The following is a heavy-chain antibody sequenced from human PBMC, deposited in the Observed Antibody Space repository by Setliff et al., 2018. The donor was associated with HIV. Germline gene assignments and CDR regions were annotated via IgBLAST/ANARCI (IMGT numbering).Heavy chain of an antibody. J-gene: IGHJ3*02. CDR1: GGTFSSYA. V-gene: IGHV1-69*06. D-gene: IGHD3-10*01. CDR3: FSRGEDAFDI. CDR2: IFPIFGTA. Sequence: GASVKVSCKASGGTFSSYAISWVRQAPGQGLEWMGRIFPIFGTANYAQKFQGRVTITADKSTSTAYMELSSLRSEDTAVYYCFSRGEDAFDIWGQGTMVTVSS.